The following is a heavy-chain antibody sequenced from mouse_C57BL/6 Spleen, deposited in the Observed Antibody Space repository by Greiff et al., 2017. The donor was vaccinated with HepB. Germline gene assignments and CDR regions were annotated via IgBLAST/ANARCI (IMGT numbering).Heavy chain of an antibody. CDR3: ARGGYYPYYAMDY. Sequence: EVQGVESGGGLVKPGGSLKLSCAASGFTFSSYAMSWVRQTPEKRLEWVATISDGGSYTYYPDNVKGRFTISRDNAKNNLYLQMSHLKSEDTAMYYCARGGYYPYYAMDYWGQGTSVTVSS. J-gene: IGHJ4*01. CDR2: ISDGGSYT. D-gene: IGHD2-3*01. V-gene: IGHV5-4*01. CDR1: GFTFSSYA.